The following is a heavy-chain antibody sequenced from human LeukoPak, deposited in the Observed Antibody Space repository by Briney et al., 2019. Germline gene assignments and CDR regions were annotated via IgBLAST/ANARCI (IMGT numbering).Heavy chain of an antibody. Sequence: GASVKVSCKASGYTFTSYYMHWVRQAPGQGLEWMGGIIPIFGTANYAQKFQGRVTITADKSTSTAYMELSSLRSEDTAVYYCAIKSGYCTNGVCSVGDYWGQGTLVTVSS. CDR3: AIKSGYCTNGVCSVGDY. CDR1: GYTFTSYY. D-gene: IGHD2-8*01. J-gene: IGHJ4*02. CDR2: IIPIFGTA. V-gene: IGHV1-69*06.